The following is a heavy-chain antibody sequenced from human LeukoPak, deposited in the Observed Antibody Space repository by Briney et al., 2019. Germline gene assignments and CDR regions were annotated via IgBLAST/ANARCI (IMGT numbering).Heavy chain of an antibody. D-gene: IGHD2-21*01. CDR2: IYSGGST. CDR3: ARELFSRGYYFDY. Sequence: PGGSLRLSCAASGFTVSSNYMSWVRQAPGKGLEWVSVIYSGGSTYYADSVKGRFTISRDNSKNTLYLQMNSLRAEDTAVYYCARELFSRGYYFDYWGQGTLVTVSS. V-gene: IGHV3-53*01. CDR1: GFTVSSNY. J-gene: IGHJ4*02.